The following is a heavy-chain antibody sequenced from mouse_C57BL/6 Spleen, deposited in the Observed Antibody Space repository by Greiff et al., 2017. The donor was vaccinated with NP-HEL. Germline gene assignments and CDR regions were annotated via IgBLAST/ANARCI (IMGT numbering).Heavy chain of an antibody. Sequence: EVQLQQSGPELVKPGASVKISCKASGYTFTDYYMNWVKQSHGKSLEWIGDINPNNGGTSSNQKCKGKATLTVDKSSSPAYMELRSLTSEDSAVYYCARDPFITTVVAHLYFDVWGTGTTVTVSS. V-gene: IGHV1-26*01. CDR1: GYTFTDYY. CDR2: INPNNGGT. J-gene: IGHJ1*03. CDR3: ARDPFITTVVAHLYFDV. D-gene: IGHD1-1*01.